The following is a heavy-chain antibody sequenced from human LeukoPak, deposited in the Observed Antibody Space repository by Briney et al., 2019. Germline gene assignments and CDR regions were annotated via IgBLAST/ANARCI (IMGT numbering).Heavy chain of an antibody. Sequence: KTSETLSLTCTVSGGSILSSSYYWGWIRQPPGKGLEWIGSIYYSGNTDYNPSLKSRVTISVETSKNQFSLKLSSVTAADTAVYYCARDYYDSSGYYRYYYYYMDVWGKGTTVTISS. CDR3: ARDYYDSSGYYRYYYYYMDV. J-gene: IGHJ6*03. D-gene: IGHD3-22*01. CDR2: IYYSGNT. CDR1: GGSILSSSYY. V-gene: IGHV4-39*07.